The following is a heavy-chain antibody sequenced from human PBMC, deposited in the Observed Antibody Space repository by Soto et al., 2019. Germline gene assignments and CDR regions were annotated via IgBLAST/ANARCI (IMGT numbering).Heavy chain of an antibody. CDR3: ARDGAVADVRGMDV. J-gene: IGHJ6*02. V-gene: IGHV1-69*08. D-gene: IGHD6-19*01. CDR2: IIPILGIA. CDR1: GGTFSSYT. Sequence: QVQLVQSGAEVKKPGSSVKVSYKASGGTFSSYTISWVRQAPGQGLEWMGRIIPILGIANYAQKFQGRVTITADKSTSTAYMELSSLRSEDTAVYYCARDGAVADVRGMDVWGQGTTVTVSS.